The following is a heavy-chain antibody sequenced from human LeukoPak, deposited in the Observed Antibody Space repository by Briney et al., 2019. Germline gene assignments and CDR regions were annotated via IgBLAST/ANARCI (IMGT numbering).Heavy chain of an antibody. CDR1: GYTFTSNY. D-gene: IGHD5-12*01. J-gene: IGHJ4*02. Sequence: ASVKVSFKASGYTFTSNYIHWVRQAPGQGLEWMGIFTPSGGITNYAQKFQGRVTMTRDMSTSTAYMELSSLRSEDTAVYYCAREPYAVATPYFDYWGQGTLVTVSS. CDR3: AREPYAVATPYFDY. V-gene: IGHV1-46*01. CDR2: FTPSGGIT.